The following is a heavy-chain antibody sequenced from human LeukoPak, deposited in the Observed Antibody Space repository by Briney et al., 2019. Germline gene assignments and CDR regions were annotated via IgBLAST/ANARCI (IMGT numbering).Heavy chain of an antibody. V-gene: IGHV3-21*01. CDR2: ISSSSSYI. CDR1: GFTFSSYR. J-gene: IGHJ4*02. Sequence: SLRLSCAASGFTFSSYRMNWVRQAPGKVMEWVSSISSSSSYIYYADSVKGRFTISRDNAKNSLYLQMNSLRAEDTAVYYCARDPYTPSRSGWYLFDYWGQGTLVTVSS. CDR3: ARDPYTPSRSGWYLFDY. D-gene: IGHD6-19*01.